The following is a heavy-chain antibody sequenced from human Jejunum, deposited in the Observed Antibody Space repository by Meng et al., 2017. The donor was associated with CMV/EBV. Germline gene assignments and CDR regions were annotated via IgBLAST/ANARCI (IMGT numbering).Heavy chain of an antibody. Sequence: FPLSSFNLPWVRQAPGKVLEWLSSISSSGDYIYYADSLKGRFTISRDDATISLYLPMSSLRAEDTAVYYCARDLHYGDPAVFDIWGKGTMVTVSS. CDR1: FPLSSFN. V-gene: IGHV3-21*01. D-gene: IGHD4-17*01. J-gene: IGHJ3*02. CDR3: ARDLHYGDPAVFDI. CDR2: ISSSGDYI.